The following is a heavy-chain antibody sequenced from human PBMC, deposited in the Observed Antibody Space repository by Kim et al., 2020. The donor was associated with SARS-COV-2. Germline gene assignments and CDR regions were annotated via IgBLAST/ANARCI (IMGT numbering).Heavy chain of an antibody. CDR3: ASEISSAFDI. D-gene: IGHD3-9*01. Sequence: TKYADPMKGRFTISRDKTKNSLYLQMNGRRAEDTAVYYCASEISSAFDIWGQGTLVTVSS. J-gene: IGHJ4*01. CDR2: T. V-gene: IGHV3-11*06.